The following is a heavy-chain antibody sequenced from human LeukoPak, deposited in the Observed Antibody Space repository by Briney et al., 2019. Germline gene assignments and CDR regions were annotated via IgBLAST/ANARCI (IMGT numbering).Heavy chain of an antibody. CDR3: ASRATRWLQLD. J-gene: IGHJ4*02. CDR1: GGSISSYY. Sequence: SETLSLTCTVSGGSISSYYWSWIRQPPGKGLEWIGEINHSGSTNYNPSLKSRVTISVDTSKNQFSLKLSSVTAADTAVYYCASRATRWLQLDWGQGTLVTVSS. D-gene: IGHD5-24*01. V-gene: IGHV4-34*01. CDR2: INHSGST.